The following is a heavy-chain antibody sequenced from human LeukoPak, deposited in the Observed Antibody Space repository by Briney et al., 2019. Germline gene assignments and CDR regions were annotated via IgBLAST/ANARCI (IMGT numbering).Heavy chain of an antibody. D-gene: IGHD6-19*01. Sequence: GSLRLSCAASGFNFYNFWMTWVRQPPGKGLEWIGEINHSGSTNYNPSLKSRVTISVDTSKNQFSLKLSSVTAADTAVYYCARRPLSNRRYSSDYYYYMDVWGKGTTVTISS. CDR2: INHSGST. V-gene: IGHV4-34*01. CDR1: GFNFYNFW. CDR3: ARRPLSNRRYSSDYYYYMDV. J-gene: IGHJ6*03.